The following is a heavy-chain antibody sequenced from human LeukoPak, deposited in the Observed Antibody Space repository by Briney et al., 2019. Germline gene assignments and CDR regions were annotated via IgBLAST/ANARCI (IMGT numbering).Heavy chain of an antibody. D-gene: IGHD3-9*01. CDR1: GGSISSYY. CDR3: ARGDILTGYYYFDY. V-gene: IGHV4-59*08. Sequence: SETLSLTCTVSGGSISSYYWNWIRQPPGKGLEWIGYIYYSGSTNYNPSLKSRVTISVDTSKNQFSLKLSSVTAADTAVYYCARGDILTGYYYFDYWGQGTLVTVSS. J-gene: IGHJ4*02. CDR2: IYYSGST.